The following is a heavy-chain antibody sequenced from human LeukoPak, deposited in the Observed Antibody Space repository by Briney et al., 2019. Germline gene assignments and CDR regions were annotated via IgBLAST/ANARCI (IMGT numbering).Heavy chain of an antibody. D-gene: IGHD3-22*01. CDR1: GYTFTSYG. V-gene: IGHV1-18*01. CDR2: ISAYNGNT. CDR3: ARDPPYISYYYDSSGYYGYFDY. Sequence: GASVKVSCKASGYTFTSYGISWVRQAPGQGLEWMGWISAYNGNTSYAQKLQGRVTMTTDTSTSTAYMELRSLRSDDTAVYYCARDPPYISYYYDSSGYYGYFDYWGQGTLVTVSS. J-gene: IGHJ4*02.